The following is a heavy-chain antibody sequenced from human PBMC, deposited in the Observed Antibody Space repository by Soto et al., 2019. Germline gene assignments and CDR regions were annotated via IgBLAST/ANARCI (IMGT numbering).Heavy chain of an antibody. V-gene: IGHV3-33*01. CDR2: IWYDGSNK. CDR3: ARDLVVPAAMLDY. J-gene: IGHJ4*01. D-gene: IGHD2-2*01. Sequence: HPGGSLRLSCAASGFTFSSYGMHWVRQAPGKGLEWVAVIWYDGSNKYYADSVKGRFTTSRDNSKNTLYLQMNSLRAEDTAVYYCARDLVVPAAMLDYWGRGTLVTVSS. CDR1: GFTFSSYG.